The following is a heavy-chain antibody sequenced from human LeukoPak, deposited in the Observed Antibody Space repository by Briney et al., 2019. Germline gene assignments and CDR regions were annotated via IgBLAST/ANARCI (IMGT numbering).Heavy chain of an antibody. CDR3: ARDRGSDGSDQLDP. V-gene: IGHV4-4*07. D-gene: IGHD3-10*01. CDR2: IFSSGTT. Sequence: SETLSLTCTVSGGSISSYVLIWIRQPAGKGLEWIGRIFSSGTTNYNPSLKSRVPMSVDTSKNQFSLKLSSVTAADTAVYYCARDRGSDGSDQLDPWGQGTLVTVSS. J-gene: IGHJ5*02. CDR1: GGSISSYV.